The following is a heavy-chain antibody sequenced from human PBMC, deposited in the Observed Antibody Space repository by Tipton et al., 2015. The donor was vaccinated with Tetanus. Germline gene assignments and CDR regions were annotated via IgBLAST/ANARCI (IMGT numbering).Heavy chain of an antibody. CDR3: ARASYYGDQSAYYFDY. D-gene: IGHD4-17*01. V-gene: IGHV4-31*03. J-gene: IGHJ4*02. CDR2: IYYSGST. Sequence: LRLSCTVSGGSISSGGYYWSWIRQHPGKGLEWIGYIYYSGSTYYNPSLKSRVTISVDTSKNQFSLKLSSVTAADTAVYYCARASYYGDQSAYYFDYWGQGTLVTVSS. CDR1: GGSISSGGYY.